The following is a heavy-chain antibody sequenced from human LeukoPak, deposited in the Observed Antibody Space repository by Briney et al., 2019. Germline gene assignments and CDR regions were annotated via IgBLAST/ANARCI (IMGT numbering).Heavy chain of an antibody. CDR3: ARGLGAAAGRVFDY. V-gene: IGHV1-2*02. D-gene: IGHD6-13*01. CDR1: GYTFTGYY. CDR2: INPHSGGT. J-gene: IGHJ4*02. Sequence: GASVKVSCKASGYTFTGYYMHWVRQAPGQGLEWMGWINPHSGGTNYAQKFQGRVTMTRDTSISTAYMELSRLRSDDTAVYYCARGLGAAAGRVFDYWGQGTLVTVSS.